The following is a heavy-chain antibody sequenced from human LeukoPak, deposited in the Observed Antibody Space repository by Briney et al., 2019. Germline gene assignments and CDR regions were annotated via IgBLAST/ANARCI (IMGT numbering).Heavy chain of an antibody. CDR3: ARLQWLEDFDY. V-gene: IGHV3-7*01. CDR2: IKQDGSEK. Sequence: PGGSLRLSCAASGFTFSSYWMSWVHQAPGKGLEWVANIKQDGSEKYYVDSVKGRFTISRDNAKNSLYLQMNSLRAEDTAVYYCARLQWLEDFDYWGQGTLVTVSS. CDR1: GFTFSSYW. D-gene: IGHD6-19*01. J-gene: IGHJ4*02.